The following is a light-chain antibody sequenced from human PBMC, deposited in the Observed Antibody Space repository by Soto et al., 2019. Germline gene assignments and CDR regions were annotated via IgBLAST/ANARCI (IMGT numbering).Light chain of an antibody. V-gene: IGKV4-1*01. CDR2: WAS. CDR1: QRFLYSAKNKNF. Sequence: DMVITHSPDSLAVSLVERATVHCKSIQRFLYSAKNKNFLTWYQQKPGQPPKLLIYWASTRESGVPDRFTGSGSGTDFTLTINSLQAEDVAVYYCQQHYINPITFGQGTRLEIK. CDR3: QQHYINPIT. J-gene: IGKJ5*01.